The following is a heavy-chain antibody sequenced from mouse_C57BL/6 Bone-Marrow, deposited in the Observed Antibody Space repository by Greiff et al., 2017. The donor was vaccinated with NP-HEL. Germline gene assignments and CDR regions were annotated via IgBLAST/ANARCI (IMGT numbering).Heavy chain of an antibody. CDR2: ISSGSSTI. V-gene: IGHV5-17*01. Sequence: EVQLLESGGGLVKPGGSLKLSCAASGFTFSDYGMHWVRQAPEKGLAWVAYISSGSSTIYYADTVKGRFPIARDNAKNTLFLQMTSLRSEDAAMYCCLGGTYGYFDVWGTGTTVTVSS. CDR3: LGGTYGYFDV. CDR1: GFTFSDYG. D-gene: IGHD2-10*02. J-gene: IGHJ1*03.